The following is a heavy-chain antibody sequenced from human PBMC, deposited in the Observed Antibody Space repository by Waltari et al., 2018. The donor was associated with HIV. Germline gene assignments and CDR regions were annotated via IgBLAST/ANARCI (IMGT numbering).Heavy chain of an antibody. J-gene: IGHJ6*02. V-gene: IGHV1-18*04. Sequence: QVQLMQSGPEVKKPGASVKVSCTASGYTFNNYGISWVRQAPGQGLEWMGWISAYNGNTKYAQKFKGRVTMTTETTTRTAYMELRSLSSDDTAVYYCARRSCNSSSCFTYFYYFAMDVWGQGTTVTVSS. CDR1: GYTFNNYG. D-gene: IGHD2-2*02. CDR2: ISAYNGNT. CDR3: ARRSCNSSSCFTYFYYFAMDV.